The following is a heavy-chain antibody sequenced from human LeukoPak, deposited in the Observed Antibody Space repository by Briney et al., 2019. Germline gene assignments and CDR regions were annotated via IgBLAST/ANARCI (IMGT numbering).Heavy chain of an antibody. CDR1: GGTFSSYP. V-gene: IGHV1-69*05. Sequence: SVKVSCKASGGTFSSYPISWVRQAPGQGLEWMGGFIPISGTSNYAQKFQGRVTITTDESTSTAYMELSSLRSEDTAVYYCARGLVVRGVTYYFDYWGQGTLVTVSS. CDR2: FIPISGTS. CDR3: ARGLVVRGVTYYFDY. J-gene: IGHJ4*02. D-gene: IGHD3-10*01.